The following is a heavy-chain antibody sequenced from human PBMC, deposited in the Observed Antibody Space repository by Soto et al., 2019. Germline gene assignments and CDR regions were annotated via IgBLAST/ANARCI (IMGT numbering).Heavy chain of an antibody. CDR3: TREHLPGGNTFYYDY. D-gene: IGHD2-15*01. CDR1: GGSFSGNY. J-gene: IGHJ4*02. V-gene: IGHV4-34*01. Sequence: QVQLQQWGAGLLKPSETLSLTCTVYGGSFSGNYWSWIRQPPGMGLEWIGEISHSGSGTNYNPSLKSPVTISVDTSKSQVSLKLSSVTATDTAMYYCTREHLPGGNTFYYDYWGQGTLVTVSS. CDR2: ISHSGSGT.